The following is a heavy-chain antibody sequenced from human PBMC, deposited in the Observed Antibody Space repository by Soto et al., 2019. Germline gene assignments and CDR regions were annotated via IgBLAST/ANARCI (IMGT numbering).Heavy chain of an antibody. CDR3: ARDSGSPFDY. D-gene: IGHD1-26*01. Sequence: PSETLSLTCTVSGGSISSYYWSWIRQPPGKGLEWIGYIYHSGSTNYSPSLKSRVTISVDTSKNQFSLKLSSVAAADTAVYYCARDSGSPFDYWGQGTLVTVSS. J-gene: IGHJ4*02. CDR2: IYHSGST. V-gene: IGHV4-59*01. CDR1: GGSISSYY.